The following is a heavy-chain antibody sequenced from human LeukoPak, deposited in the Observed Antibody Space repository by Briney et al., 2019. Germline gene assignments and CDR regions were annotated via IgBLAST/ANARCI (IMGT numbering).Heavy chain of an antibody. V-gene: IGHV3-74*01. CDR3: ARDLGMPPCYYYGMDV. CDR2: INSDGSST. CDR1: GFTFSSYW. Sequence: GRSLRLSCAASGFTFSSYWMHWVRQAPGKGLVWVSRINSDGSSTSYADSVKGRFTISRDNAKNTLYLQMNSLRAEDTAVYYCARDLGMPPCYYYGMDVWGQGTTVTVSS. J-gene: IGHJ6*02. D-gene: IGHD2-2*01.